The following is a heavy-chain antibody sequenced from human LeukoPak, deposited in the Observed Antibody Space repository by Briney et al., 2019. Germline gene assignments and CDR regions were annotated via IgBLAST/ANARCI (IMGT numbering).Heavy chain of an antibody. V-gene: IGHV3-33*01. CDR3: ASKSSPTGGY. Sequence: GGSLRLSCAASGFSFSHYGMHWVRQAPGKGLEWVSHIWYDGNNKYYADPVKGRFTISRDNSRNMAYLQMNSLRAEDTAVYYCASKSSPTGGYWGQGTLVTVSS. CDR2: IWYDGNNK. J-gene: IGHJ4*02. D-gene: IGHD6-19*01. CDR1: GFSFSHYG.